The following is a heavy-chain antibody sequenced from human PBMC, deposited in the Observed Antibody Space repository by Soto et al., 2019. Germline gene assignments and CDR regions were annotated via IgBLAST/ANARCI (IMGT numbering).Heavy chain of an antibody. Sequence: PSETLSLTCTVSGGSISRGGYYWSWIRQHPGKGLEWIGYISYSGSTYYNPSLESRVTISVDTSKNQFSLKLSSVTAADTAVYYCARDALSRDSIWGQGTLVTVS. D-gene: IGHD3-22*01. CDR3: ARDALSRDSI. CDR2: ISYSGST. V-gene: IGHV4-31*03. J-gene: IGHJ4*02. CDR1: GGSISRGGYY.